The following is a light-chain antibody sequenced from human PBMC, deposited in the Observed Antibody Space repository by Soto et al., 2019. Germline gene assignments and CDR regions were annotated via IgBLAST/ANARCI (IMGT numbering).Light chain of an antibody. CDR2: DVS. J-gene: IGKJ1*01. V-gene: IGKV1-5*01. CDR3: QHYNSYSEA. CDR1: QSISTW. Sequence: DIQMTQSPSTLSASVGDRVTITCRAGQSISTWLAWYQQKPGKAPKLLIYDVSSLESGVPSRFSGSGSGTEFTLTISSLQPDDFATYYCQHYNSYSEAFGQGTKVDIK.